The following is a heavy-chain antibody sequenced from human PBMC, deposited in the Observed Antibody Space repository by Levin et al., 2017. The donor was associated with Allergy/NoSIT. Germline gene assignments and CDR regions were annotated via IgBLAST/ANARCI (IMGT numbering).Heavy chain of an antibody. V-gene: IGHV3-49*03. Sequence: GGSLRLSCTASGFTFGDYAMSWFRQAPGKGLEWVGFIRSKAYGGTTEYAASVKGRFTISRDDSKSIAYLQMNSLKTEDTAVYYCTRDGGLNDYVWGSYRPPRGMDVWGQGTTVTVSS. D-gene: IGHD3-16*01. CDR3: TRDGGLNDYVWGSYRPPRGMDV. CDR2: IRSKAYGGTT. J-gene: IGHJ6*02. CDR1: GFTFGDYA.